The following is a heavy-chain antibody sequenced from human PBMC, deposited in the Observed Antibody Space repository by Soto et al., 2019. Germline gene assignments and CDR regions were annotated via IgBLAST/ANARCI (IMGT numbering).Heavy chain of an antibody. V-gene: IGHV3-23*01. J-gene: IGHJ4*02. Sequence: GESLKISCAASGFTFSSYAMSWVRQAPGKGLEWVSAISGSGGSTYYADSVKGRFTISRDNSKNTLYLQMNSLRAEDTAVYYCAKDLAPYYYDSSGYYFDYWGQGTLVTVSS. CDR2: ISGSGGST. CDR3: AKDLAPYYYDSSGYYFDY. CDR1: GFTFSSYA. D-gene: IGHD3-22*01.